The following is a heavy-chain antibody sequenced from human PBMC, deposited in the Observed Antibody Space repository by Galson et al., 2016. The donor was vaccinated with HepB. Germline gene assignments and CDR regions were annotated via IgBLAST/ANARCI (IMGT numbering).Heavy chain of an antibody. V-gene: IGHV4-34*01. CDR3: ARGDNPDYGDYASAYYYMDV. CDR1: GGSFSDYY. J-gene: IGHJ6*03. D-gene: IGHD4-17*01. CDR2: INHSGST. Sequence: SETLSLTCAVYGGSFSDYYWSWIRQPPGKGLEWIGEINHSGSTNYNPCLKSRVTISVDTSKNQFSLKLSSVTAADTAVYYCARGDNPDYGDYASAYYYMDVWGKGTTVTVSS.